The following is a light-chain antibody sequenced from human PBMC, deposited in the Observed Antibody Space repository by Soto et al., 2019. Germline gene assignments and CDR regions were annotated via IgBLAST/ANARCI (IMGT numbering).Light chain of an antibody. CDR1: QSGSSN. CDR2: GAS. J-gene: IGKJ1*01. V-gene: IGKV3-15*01. Sequence: IVITQSPSTLTGSPGEKATLSCRVSQSGSSNLAWYQQKPGQAPRLLIYGASTRATGIPARFSGSGSGTEFTLTISSLQSEDFAVYYCQQYNNWPPCTFGLATKVDIK. CDR3: QQYNNWPPCT.